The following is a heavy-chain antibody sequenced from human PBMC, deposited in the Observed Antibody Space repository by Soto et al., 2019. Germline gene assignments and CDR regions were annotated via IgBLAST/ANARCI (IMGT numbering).Heavy chain of an antibody. D-gene: IGHD3-3*01. CDR3: AHRVLRTVFGLVTTTAIYFDF. CDR2: IYWDDDK. CDR1: GFSLTTSGVG. V-gene: IGHV2-5*02. J-gene: IGHJ4*02. Sequence: QITLNESGPTQVKPRQTLTLTCTFSGFSLTTSGVGVGWIRQSPGKAPECLALIYWDDDKRYSPSLKSRLTLTKDTSKNHVVWTMADLDPADTATYYCAHRVLRTVFGLVTTTAIYFDFCGQGPPVAVSS.